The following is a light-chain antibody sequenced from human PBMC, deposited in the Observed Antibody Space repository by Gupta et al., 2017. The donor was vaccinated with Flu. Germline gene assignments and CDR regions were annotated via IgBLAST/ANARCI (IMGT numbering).Light chain of an antibody. J-gene: IGKJ1*01. CDR2: ATS. CDR3: QQTYTVTPT. V-gene: IGKV1-39*01. Sequence: GDRVSITCRASQTVSNCLNWYQQQPGKAPKLLIFATSTLENGVPSMFSGSGSDTDFTLSISSLQPEDFSTYYCQQTYTVTPTFGQGTKVEI. CDR1: QTVSNC.